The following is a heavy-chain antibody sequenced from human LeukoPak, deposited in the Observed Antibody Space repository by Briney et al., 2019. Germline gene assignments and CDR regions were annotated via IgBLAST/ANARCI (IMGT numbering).Heavy chain of an antibody. J-gene: IGHJ4*02. V-gene: IGHV1-18*01. CDR3: ARVKPLLGAKGNFDY. Sequence: GASVKVSCKASGYTFTSYGISWVRQAPGQGLEWMGWISAYNGNTNYAQKLQGRVTMTTDTSTSTAYMELRSLRSDDTAVYYCARVKPLLGAKGNFDYWGQGTLVTVSS. D-gene: IGHD1-26*01. CDR1: GYTFTSYG. CDR2: ISAYNGNT.